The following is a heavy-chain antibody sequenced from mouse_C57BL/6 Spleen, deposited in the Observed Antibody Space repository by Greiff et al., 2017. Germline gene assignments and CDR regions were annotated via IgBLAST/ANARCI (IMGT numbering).Heavy chain of an antibody. CDR2: IHPNSGST. V-gene: IGHV1-64*01. D-gene: IGHD1-1*01. CDR1: GYPFTSYW. CDR3: ARTYYGSSYYAMDY. Sequence: QVQLQQPGAELVKPGASVKLSCKASGYPFTSYWMHWVKQRPGQGLEWIGMIHPNSGSTNYNEKFKSKATLTVDTSSSTAYMQLSSLTSEDSAVYYCARTYYGSSYYAMDYWGQGTSVTVSS. J-gene: IGHJ4*01.